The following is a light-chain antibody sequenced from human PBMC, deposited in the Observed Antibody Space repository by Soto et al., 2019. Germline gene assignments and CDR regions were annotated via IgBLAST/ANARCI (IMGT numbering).Light chain of an antibody. CDR2: GAS. J-gene: IGKJ5*01. CDR1: QSVSNN. CDR3: QPYKNWPPIT. V-gene: IGKV3-15*01. Sequence: EMVMTQSPATLSVSPGERATLSCRASQSVSNNLAWYQQKSGQAPRLLIHGASKRATGIPARFSGSGSGTEFTLTISSLQSEDFAVYYCQPYKNWPPITFGQGTRLEIK.